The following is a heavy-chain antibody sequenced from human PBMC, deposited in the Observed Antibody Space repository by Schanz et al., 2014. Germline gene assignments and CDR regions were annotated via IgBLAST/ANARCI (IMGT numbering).Heavy chain of an antibody. CDR3: ARGDMVRGLFDY. Sequence: QVQLVESGGGVVQPGGSLRLSCAASRFTFSTYAMHWVRQAPGKGLGWLAVISSDGFNKFYADSVKGRFTISRDNSKNTLYLQMNSLRTEDTAVYYCARGDMVRGLFDYWGQGTLVTVSS. V-gene: IGHV3-30*04. CDR2: ISSDGFNK. D-gene: IGHD3-10*01. CDR1: RFTFSTYA. J-gene: IGHJ4*02.